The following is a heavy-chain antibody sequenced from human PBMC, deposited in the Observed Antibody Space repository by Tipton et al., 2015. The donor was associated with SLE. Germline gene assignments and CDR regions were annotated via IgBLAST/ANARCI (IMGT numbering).Heavy chain of an antibody. J-gene: IGHJ4*02. CDR1: GFPFGSYA. D-gene: IGHD2-15*01. CDR2: IWFDGDHK. Sequence: SLRLSCAASGFPFGSYAMHWVRQAPDKGLEWVGIIWFDGDHKYYADSVTGRFFISRDNSKSTLFLQMNSLTADDTAVYYCASALLDYFDYWGQGTLVTVSS. V-gene: IGHV3-33*01. CDR3: ASALLDYFDY.